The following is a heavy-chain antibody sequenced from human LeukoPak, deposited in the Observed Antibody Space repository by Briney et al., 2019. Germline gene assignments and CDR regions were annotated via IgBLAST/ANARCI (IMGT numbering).Heavy chain of an antibody. Sequence: ASVKVSCKASGYIFTNYGITWVRQAPGQGLEWMGWISTYNGYTNYAQNLQGRVTMSTDTSTSTAYMELRSLRYGDTAVYYCARVQPHRIHYDNSDYPTHNDYWGQGTLVTVSS. J-gene: IGHJ4*02. CDR1: GYIFTNYG. CDR3: ARVQPHRIHYDNSDYPTHNDY. D-gene: IGHD3-22*01. CDR2: ISTYNGYT. V-gene: IGHV1-18*01.